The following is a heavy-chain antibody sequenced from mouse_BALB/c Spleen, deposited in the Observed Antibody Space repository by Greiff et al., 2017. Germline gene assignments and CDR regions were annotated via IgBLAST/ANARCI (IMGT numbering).Heavy chain of an antibody. CDR2: IDPSDSET. CDR3: ARSIYDGYVPYYAMDY. CDR1: GYSFTSYW. V-gene: IGHV1S126*01. J-gene: IGHJ4*01. Sequence: QVQLKESGPQLVRPGASVKISCKASGYSFTSYWMHWVKQRPGQGLEWIGMIDPSDSETRLNQKFKDKATLTVDKSSSTAYMQLSSPTSEDSAVYYCARSIYDGYVPYYAMDYWGQGTSVTVSS. D-gene: IGHD2-3*01.